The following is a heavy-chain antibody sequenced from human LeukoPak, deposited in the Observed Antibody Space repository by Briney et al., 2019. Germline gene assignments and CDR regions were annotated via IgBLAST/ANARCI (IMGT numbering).Heavy chain of an antibody. CDR1: GFTFSSYS. V-gene: IGHV3-21*01. J-gene: IGHJ4*02. CDR3: ARKVAATDEFGY. CDR2: ISSSGYI. Sequence: GGSLRLSCAASGFTFSSYSMNWVRQAPGKGLEWVSSISSSGYIYYADSVKGRFTISRDNAKNSLYLQMNSLRAEDTAVYYCARKVAATDEFGYWGQGTLVTVSS. D-gene: IGHD2-15*01.